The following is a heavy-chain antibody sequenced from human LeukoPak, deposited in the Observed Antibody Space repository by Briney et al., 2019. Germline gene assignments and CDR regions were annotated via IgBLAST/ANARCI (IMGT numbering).Heavy chain of an antibody. V-gene: IGHV1-2*02. J-gene: IGHJ5*02. D-gene: IGHD3-22*01. CDR2: INPNSGGT. CDR3: ARDLGEYYDSSGYTWFDP. Sequence: GPSVKVSCKASGYTFTGYYMHWVRQAPGQGLEWMGWINPNSGGTNYAQKFQGRVTMTRDTSISTACMELSRLRSDDTAVYYCARDLGEYYDSSGYTWFDPWGQGTLVTVSS. CDR1: GYTFTGYY.